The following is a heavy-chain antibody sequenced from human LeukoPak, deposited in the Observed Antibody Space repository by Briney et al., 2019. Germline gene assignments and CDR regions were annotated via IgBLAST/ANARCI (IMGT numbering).Heavy chain of an antibody. J-gene: IGHJ4*02. CDR2: IYYSGST. CDR3: ARLELGVVRFLEWRFDY. Sequence: SETLSLTCTVSGGSISSYYWSWIRQPPGKGLEWIGYIYYSGSTNYNPSLKSRVTISVDTSKNQFSLKLSSVTAADTAVYYCARLELGVVRFLEWRFDYWGQGTLVTVSS. V-gene: IGHV4-59*01. CDR1: GGSISSYY. D-gene: IGHD3-3*01.